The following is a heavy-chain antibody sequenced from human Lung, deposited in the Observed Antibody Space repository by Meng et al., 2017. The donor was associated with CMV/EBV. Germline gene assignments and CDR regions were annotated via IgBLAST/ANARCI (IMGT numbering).Heavy chain of an antibody. D-gene: IGHD4-11*01. CDR3: ARDRTTGRYFDY. J-gene: IGHJ4*02. CDR1: GGATSSGDYY. CDR2: IYYSGST. Sequence: GPGLGKPSQTLSRTCTVTGGATSSGDYYWSWIRQPPGKGLEWIGYIYYSGSTYYNPFLKSRVTISVDTSKNQFSLKLSSVTAADTAVYYCARDRTTGRYFDYWGQGTLVTVSS. V-gene: IGHV4-30-4*01.